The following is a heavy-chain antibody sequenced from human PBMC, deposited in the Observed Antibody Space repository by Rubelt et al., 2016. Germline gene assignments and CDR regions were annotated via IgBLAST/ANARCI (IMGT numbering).Heavy chain of an antibody. Sequence: QVQLVQSGAEVKKPGASVKVSCKASGYTFTGYYMHWVRQAPGQGLEWMGWINPNSGGTNYAQKFQGRVTMTRDTSISTAYMELSRLRSDETAVYYCARDYCSGGSCYSVFDYWGQGTLVTVSS. D-gene: IGHD2-15*01. V-gene: IGHV1-2*02. CDR1: GYTFTGYY. J-gene: IGHJ4*02. CDR2: INPNSGGT. CDR3: ARDYCSGGSCYSVFDY.